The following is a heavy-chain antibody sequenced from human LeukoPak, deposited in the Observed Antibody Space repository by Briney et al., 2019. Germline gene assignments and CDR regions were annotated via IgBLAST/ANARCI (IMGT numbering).Heavy chain of an antibody. V-gene: IGHV3-23*01. D-gene: IGHD2-2*01. J-gene: IGHJ4*02. Sequence: GGSLRLSCAASGFTFSTYAMSWVRQAPGKGLEWVSAISGSGDSTYYADSVKGRFTISRDNSRNTLYLQMNSLRAGDTAVYYCAKSFRSTSLDYWGQGTLVTVSS. CDR2: ISGSGDST. CDR1: GFTFSTYA. CDR3: AKSFRSTSLDY.